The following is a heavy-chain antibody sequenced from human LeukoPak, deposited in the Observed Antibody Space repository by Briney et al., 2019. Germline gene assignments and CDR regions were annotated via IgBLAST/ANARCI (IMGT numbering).Heavy chain of an antibody. CDR2: IYHSGST. Sequence: SETLSLTCAVSGGSISSSNWWSWVRQPPGKGLEWIGEIYHSGSTNYNPSLKSRVTISVDTSKNQFSLKLSSVTAADTAVYYCASLWFGESPRDCWGQGTLVTVSS. J-gene: IGHJ4*02. D-gene: IGHD3-10*01. CDR1: GGSISSSNW. CDR3: ASLWFGESPRDC. V-gene: IGHV4-4*02.